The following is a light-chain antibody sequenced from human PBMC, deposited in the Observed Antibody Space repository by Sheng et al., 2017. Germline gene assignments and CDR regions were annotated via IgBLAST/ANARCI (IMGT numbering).Light chain of an antibody. V-gene: IGKV1-5*03. Sequence: DIQMTQSPSTLSASVGDRVTITCRASQSISSWLAWYQQKPGKAPKILIYKASILESGVPSRFSGSGSGTEFTLTISSLQPDDSATYYCQDYSNNWTFAKGPRWRIK. CDR1: QSISSW. J-gene: IGKJ1*01. CDR3: QDYSNNWT. CDR2: KAS.